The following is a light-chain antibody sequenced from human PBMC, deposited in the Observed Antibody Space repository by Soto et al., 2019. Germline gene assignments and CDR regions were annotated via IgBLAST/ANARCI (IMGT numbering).Light chain of an antibody. V-gene: IGKV1-5*01. CDR3: QHYNSNPWT. Sequence: DIQMTQSPSTLSASVGDRVTITCRASQSISTWLAWYQQKPGKAPKLLIYDVSSLESGVPSRFSGSGSGTELTLSISSLQPDDLATYYCQHYNSNPWTFGQGTKVEIK. CDR2: DVS. J-gene: IGKJ1*01. CDR1: QSISTW.